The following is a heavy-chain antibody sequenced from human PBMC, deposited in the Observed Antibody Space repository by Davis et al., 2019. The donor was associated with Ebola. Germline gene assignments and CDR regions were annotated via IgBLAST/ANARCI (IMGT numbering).Heavy chain of an antibody. Sequence: GGSLRLSCAASGFTFSSYAMHWVRQAPGKGLEWVAVISYDGSNKYYADSVKGRFTISRDNSKNTLYLQMNSLRAEDTAVYYCASDNYYYGMDVWGQGTTVTVSS. CDR3: ASDNYYYGMDV. V-gene: IGHV3-30-3*01. CDR2: ISYDGSNK. J-gene: IGHJ6*02. CDR1: GFTFSSYA.